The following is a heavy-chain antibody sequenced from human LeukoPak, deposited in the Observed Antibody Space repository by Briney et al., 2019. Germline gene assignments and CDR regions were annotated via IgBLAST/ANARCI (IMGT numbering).Heavy chain of an antibody. CDR1: GFTVSSNY. V-gene: IGHV3-53*01. D-gene: IGHD5-12*01. CDR3: LAVATIDY. CDR2: IYSGGST. Sequence: GGSLRLSCAASGFTVSSNYMSWVRQAPGKGLEWVSVIYSGGSTYYADSVKGRFTISRDNSKNTPYLQMNSLRAEDTAVYYCLAVATIDYWGQGTLVTVSS. J-gene: IGHJ4*02.